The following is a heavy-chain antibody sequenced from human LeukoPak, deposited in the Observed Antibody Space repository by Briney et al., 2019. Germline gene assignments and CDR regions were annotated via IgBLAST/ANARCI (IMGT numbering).Heavy chain of an antibody. J-gene: IGHJ5*02. CDR1: GYTFTSYY. CDR3: ARVGLIRGSSWYYWFDP. CDR2: INPSGGST. D-gene: IGHD6-13*01. V-gene: IGHV1-46*01. Sequence: GASVKVFCKASGYTFTSYYMHWVRQAPGQGREWRGIINPSGGSTSYAQKFQGRVTMTRDMSTSTGYMELSSLRSEDTAVYYCARVGLIRGSSWYYWFDPWGQGTLVTVSS.